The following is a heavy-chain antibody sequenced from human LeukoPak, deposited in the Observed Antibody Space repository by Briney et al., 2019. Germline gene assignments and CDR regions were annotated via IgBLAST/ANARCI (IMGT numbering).Heavy chain of an antibody. CDR3: ATDRTPYSRSGGYYLGAFDI. CDR1: GLTFSNYA. D-gene: IGHD3-10*01. Sequence: GGSLRLSCAASGLTFSNYAMTWVRLAPGKGLEWVSSLSGSGGGTWYAGSVKGRFTISRDNSKNTLYLQMNSLRAEDTAVYYCATDRTPYSRSGGYYLGAFDIWGHGTLVTVSS. V-gene: IGHV3-23*01. J-gene: IGHJ3*02. CDR2: LSGSGGGT.